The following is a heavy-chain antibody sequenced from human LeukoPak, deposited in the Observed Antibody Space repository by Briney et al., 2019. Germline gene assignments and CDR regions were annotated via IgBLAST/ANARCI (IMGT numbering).Heavy chain of an antibody. J-gene: IGHJ4*02. CDR1: GGSISSSSYY. CDR3: ARHYIGYCSSTSCYGSYYFDY. V-gene: IGHV4-39*01. Sequence: PSETLSLTCTVSGGSISSSSYYWGWIRLPPGKGLEWIGSIYYSGGTYYNPSLKSRVTISVDTSKNQFSLKLSSVTAADTAVYYCARHYIGYCSSTSCYGSYYFDYWGQGTLVTVSS. D-gene: IGHD2-2*01. CDR2: IYYSGGT.